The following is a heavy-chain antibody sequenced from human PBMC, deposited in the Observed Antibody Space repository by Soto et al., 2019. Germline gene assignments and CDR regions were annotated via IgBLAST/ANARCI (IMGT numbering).Heavy chain of an antibody. CDR1: GGTFSSYA. V-gene: IGHV1-69*13. CDR3: ARPTQYYDILTGYLHYYYYGMDV. CDR2: IIPIFGTA. J-gene: IGHJ6*02. D-gene: IGHD3-9*01. Sequence: SVKVSCKASGGTFSSYAISWVRQAPGQGLEWMGGIIPIFGTANYAQKFQGRVTITADESTSTAYMELSSLRSEDTAVYYCARPTQYYDILTGYLHYYYYGMDVWG.